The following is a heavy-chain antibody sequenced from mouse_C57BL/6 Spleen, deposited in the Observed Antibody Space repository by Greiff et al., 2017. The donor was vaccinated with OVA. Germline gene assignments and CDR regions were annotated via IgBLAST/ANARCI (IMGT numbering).Heavy chain of an antibody. CDR2: ISDGGSYT. J-gene: IGHJ4*01. V-gene: IGHV5-4*01. CDR3: ASDGY. Sequence: EVQGVESGGGLVKPGGSLKLSCAASGFTFSSYAMSWVRQTPEKRLEWVATISDGGSYTYYPDNVKGRFTISRDNAKNNLYLQMSHLKSEDTAMYYCASDGYWGQGTSVTVSS. CDR1: GFTFSSYA.